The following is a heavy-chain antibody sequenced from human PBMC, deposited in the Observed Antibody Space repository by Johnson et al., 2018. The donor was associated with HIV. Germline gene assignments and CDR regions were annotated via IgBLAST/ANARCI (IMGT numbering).Heavy chain of an antibody. CDR2: ISYDGSNR. V-gene: IGHV3-30*04. J-gene: IGHJ3*02. D-gene: IGHD3-10*01. CDR1: GLSFSDYG. CDR3: ARNRITMVQMTSHDVFDI. Sequence: VQLVESGGGVVQPGRSVRLSCAASGLSFSDYGMHWVRQAPGRGLEWVAVISYDGSNRNYADSVKGRFTISRDNSKNTLYLQMNSLRAEDTAVYFCARNRITMVQMTSHDVFDIWGQGTMVTVSS.